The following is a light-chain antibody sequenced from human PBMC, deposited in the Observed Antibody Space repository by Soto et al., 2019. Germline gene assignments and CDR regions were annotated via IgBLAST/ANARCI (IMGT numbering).Light chain of an antibody. V-gene: IGKV3-15*01. J-gene: IGKJ2*01. CDR3: QQSNNWPYT. CDR1: QRVRDN. CDR2: GAS. Sequence: EILMTHSPATLSVSQGERATLSCRASQRVRDNLAWYQQKPGQAPRLLIYGASPRATGIPARFSASGSGTEFTLPINRRQSEDFALYFCQQSNNWPYTFGQGPKLEL.